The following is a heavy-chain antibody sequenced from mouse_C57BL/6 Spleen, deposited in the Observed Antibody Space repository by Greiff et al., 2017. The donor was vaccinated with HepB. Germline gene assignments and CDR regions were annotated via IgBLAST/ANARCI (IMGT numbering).Heavy chain of an antibody. CDR2: IYPSDSET. V-gene: IGHV1-61*01. CDR3: ARPAYYGSSYVGFAY. D-gene: IGHD1-1*01. J-gene: IGHJ3*01. Sequence: VQLQQPGAELVRPGSSVKLSCKASGYTFTSYWMDWVKQRPGQGLEWIGNIYPSDSETHYNQKFKDKATLTVDKSSSTAYMQLSSLTSEDSAVYYCARPAYYGSSYVGFAYWGQGTLVTVSA. CDR1: GYTFTSYW.